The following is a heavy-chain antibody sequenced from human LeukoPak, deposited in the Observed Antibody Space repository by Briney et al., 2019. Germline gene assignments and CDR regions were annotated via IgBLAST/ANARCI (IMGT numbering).Heavy chain of an antibody. CDR2: IKEDGSQK. V-gene: IGHV3-7*01. J-gene: IGHJ4*02. CDR1: GFTFSTYW. Sequence: GGSLRLSCAASGFTFSTYWMTWVRQAPGKGLEWVANIKEDGSQKYYVDSVKGRFTISRDNAKNSLYLQMDSLRAEDTAVYYCARDAGCAGGNCFSFYDSWGQGTLVTVSS. CDR3: ARDAGCAGGNCFSFYDS. D-gene: IGHD2-15*01.